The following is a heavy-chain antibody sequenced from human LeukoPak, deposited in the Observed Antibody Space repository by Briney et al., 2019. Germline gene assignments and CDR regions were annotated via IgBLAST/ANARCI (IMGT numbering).Heavy chain of an antibody. CDR2: IKQDGSEK. Sequence: GGSLRLSCAASGFTFSGYWMSWVRQAPGKGLEWVANIKQDGSEKYYVDSVKGRFTISRDNAKNSLYLQMNSLRAEDTAVYYCAREELSYWGQGTLVTVSS. V-gene: IGHV3-7*01. CDR3: AREELSY. J-gene: IGHJ4*02. CDR1: GFTFSGYW. D-gene: IGHD1-26*01.